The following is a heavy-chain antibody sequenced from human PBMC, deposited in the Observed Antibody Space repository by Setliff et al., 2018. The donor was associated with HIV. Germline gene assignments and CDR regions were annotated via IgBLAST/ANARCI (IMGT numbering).Heavy chain of an antibody. J-gene: IGHJ4*02. CDR3: ASGGNVGSGYDAVYYFDY. CDR1: GGTFSSYT. CDR2: INPNVGST. Sequence: ASVKVSCKASGGTFSSYTISWVRQAPGQGLEWMGRINPNVGSTTYAQKFRGRVTMTRDTSTSTLYMDLSSLRSEDTAVYYCASGGNVGSGYDAVYYFDYWGQGTLVTVSS. V-gene: IGHV1-46*01. D-gene: IGHD3-3*01.